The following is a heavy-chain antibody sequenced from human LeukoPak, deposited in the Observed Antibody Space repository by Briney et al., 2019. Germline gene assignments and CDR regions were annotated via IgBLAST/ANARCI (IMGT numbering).Heavy chain of an antibody. CDR2: ISGSGGST. J-gene: IGHJ4*02. CDR1: GFTFSSYA. Sequence: GGSLRLSCAASGFTFSSYAMSWVRQAPGKGLEWVSAISGSGGSTYYADSVKGRFTISRDNSKNPLYLQMNSLRAEDTAVYYCAKDGDIVVVPTAIGYWGQGTLVTVSS. CDR3: AKDGDIVVVPTAIGY. D-gene: IGHD2-2*01. V-gene: IGHV3-23*01.